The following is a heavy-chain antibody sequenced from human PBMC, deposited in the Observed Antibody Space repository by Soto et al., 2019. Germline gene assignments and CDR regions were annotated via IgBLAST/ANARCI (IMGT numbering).Heavy chain of an antibody. CDR3: VRNWRYYGGDYYYGMDA. V-gene: IGHV2-5*02. CDR1: GFSLNTGGVG. D-gene: IGHD3-10*01. CDR2: IYWDDDE. Sequence: ITLKESGPTLVKPTQTLTLTCTFSGFSLNTGGVGVGWVRQPRGKAMEWLALIYWDDDERYRPSLRSRLNITKATINIQVVLTMTNMDPEDTATYYCVRNWRYYGGDYYYGMDAWGQGTTVTVSS. J-gene: IGHJ6*02.